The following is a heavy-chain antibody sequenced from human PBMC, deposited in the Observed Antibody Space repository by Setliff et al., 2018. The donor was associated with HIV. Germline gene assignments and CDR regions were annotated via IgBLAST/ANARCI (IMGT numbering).Heavy chain of an antibody. CDR1: GFTFSNYS. D-gene: IGHD3-9*01. V-gene: IGHV3-21*01. Sequence: GGSLRLSCAASGFTFSNYSMNWVRQTPGKGLEWVSSISASATYIYYADSVKGRFTISRDNAENSLYLQMNSLRAEDTAVYYCARDNGRYFDRGWFEPWGQGALVTVSS. CDR2: ISASATYI. CDR3: ARDNGRYFDRGWFEP. J-gene: IGHJ5*02.